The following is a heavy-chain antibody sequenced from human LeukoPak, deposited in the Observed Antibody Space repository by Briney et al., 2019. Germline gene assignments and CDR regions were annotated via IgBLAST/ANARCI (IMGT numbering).Heavy chain of an antibody. CDR2: ISGSGGST. CDR3: AKGDYDFWSGYYYSWFDP. CDR1: GFTFSSYA. J-gene: IGHJ5*02. D-gene: IGHD3-3*01. Sequence: GSLRLSCAASGFTFSSYAMSWVRRAPGKGLEWVSAISGSGGSTYYADSVKGRFTISRDNSKNTLYLQMNSLRAEDTAVYYCAKGDYDFWSGYYYSWFDPWGQGTLVTVSS. V-gene: IGHV3-23*01.